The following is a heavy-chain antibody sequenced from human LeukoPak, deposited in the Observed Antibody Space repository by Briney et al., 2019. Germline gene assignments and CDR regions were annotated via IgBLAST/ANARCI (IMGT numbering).Heavy chain of an antibody. V-gene: IGHV3-30*04. J-gene: IGHJ6*03. CDR1: GFTFSSYA. CDR2: ISYDGSNK. D-gene: IGHD3-16*01. Sequence: GGSLRLSCAASGFTFSSYAMHWVRQAPGKGLEWVSVISYDGSNKYYADSVKGRFTISRDNSKNTLYLQMNSLRGEDTAVYYCAKETYRYDYNYMDVWGKGTTVTVSS. CDR3: AKETYRYDYNYMDV.